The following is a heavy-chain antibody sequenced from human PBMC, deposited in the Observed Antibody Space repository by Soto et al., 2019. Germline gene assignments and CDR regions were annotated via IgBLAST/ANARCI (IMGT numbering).Heavy chain of an antibody. CDR1: GGSISSNNW. CDR2: IYHSGST. Sequence: QVQLQESGPGLLRPSGTLSLTCAVSGGSISSNNWWSWVRQPPGKGLEWIGEIYHSGSTNYNPCLKSRVTISVDKSKNQFSLKLSSVTAADTAVYYCARVTDCSSTSCSAPAFDIWGQGTMVTVSS. V-gene: IGHV4-4*02. J-gene: IGHJ3*02. CDR3: ARVTDCSSTSCSAPAFDI. D-gene: IGHD2-2*01.